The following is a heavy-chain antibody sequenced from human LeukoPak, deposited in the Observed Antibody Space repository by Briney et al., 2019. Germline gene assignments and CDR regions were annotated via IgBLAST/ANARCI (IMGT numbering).Heavy chain of an antibody. Sequence: ASVKVSCKASGYTFTSYGISWVRQAPGQGLEWMGWIRVYIGNTNYAQNFQGRVTMTTDTSTSTAYMELRSLRSDDTAVYYCAREGSLAFDPWGQGTLVTVSS. CDR1: GYTFTSYG. J-gene: IGHJ5*02. CDR2: IRVYIGNT. CDR3: AREGSLAFDP. V-gene: IGHV1-18*01.